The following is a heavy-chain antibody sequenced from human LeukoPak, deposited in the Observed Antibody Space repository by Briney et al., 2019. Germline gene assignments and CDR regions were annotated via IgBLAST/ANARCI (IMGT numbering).Heavy chain of an antibody. CDR1: GGSFSRGSYY. J-gene: IGHJ4*02. CDR2: IYYSGST. D-gene: IGHD6-19*01. CDR3: ARTEEGAVDY. Sequence: SETLSLTCTVSGGSFSRGSYYWSWIRQPPGKGLEWIGYIYYSGSTNYNPSLRSRVTISVDTSKNQFSLKLSSVTAADTAVYYCARTEEGAVDYWGQGTLVTVSS. V-gene: IGHV4-61*01.